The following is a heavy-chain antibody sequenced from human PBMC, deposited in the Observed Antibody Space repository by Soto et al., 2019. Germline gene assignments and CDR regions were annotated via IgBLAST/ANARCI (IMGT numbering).Heavy chain of an antibody. D-gene: IGHD3-16*02. Sequence: ESGGGLVKPGGSLRLSCAASGFTFSSYSMNWVRQAPGKGLEWVSSISSSSSYIYYADSVKGRFTISRDNANNSLYLQMNSLRAEDTAVYYCARDGGLDYDYIWWSYRLDYWGQGTLVTVSS. CDR2: ISSSSSYI. V-gene: IGHV3-21*01. CDR1: GFTFSSYS. CDR3: ARDGGLDYDYIWWSYRLDY. J-gene: IGHJ4*02.